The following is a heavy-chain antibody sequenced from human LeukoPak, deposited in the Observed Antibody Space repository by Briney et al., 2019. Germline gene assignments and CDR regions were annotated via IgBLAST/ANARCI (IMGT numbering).Heavy chain of an antibody. V-gene: IGHV4-39*01. CDR2: IYYSGST. J-gene: IGHJ4*02. CDR1: GGSISSSSYY. CDR3: ARHRPITFGGVIAGFDY. D-gene: IGHD3-16*01. Sequence: SETLSLTCTVSGGSISSSSYYWGWIRQPPGKGLEWIGSIYYSGSTYYNQSLKSRVTISVDTSKNQFSLKLSSVTAADTAVYYCARHRPITFGGVIAGFDYWGQGTLVTVSS.